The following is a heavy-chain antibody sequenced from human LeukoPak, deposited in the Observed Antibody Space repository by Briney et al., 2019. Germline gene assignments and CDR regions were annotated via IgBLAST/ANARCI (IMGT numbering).Heavy chain of an antibody. CDR3: ARTYDFGRGPPGDAFDN. CDR1: GFTFTIFG. J-gene: IGHJ3*02. D-gene: IGHD3-3*01. Sequence: GGSLRLSCATSGFTFTIFGINWVRQAPGKGPEWVSYIDTRSGITYYADSVQGRFTISRDNAKESVFLQMNELRVDDTAVYYCARTYDFGRGPPGDAFDNWGQGTPVIVSS. V-gene: IGHV3-48*01. CDR2: IDTRSGIT.